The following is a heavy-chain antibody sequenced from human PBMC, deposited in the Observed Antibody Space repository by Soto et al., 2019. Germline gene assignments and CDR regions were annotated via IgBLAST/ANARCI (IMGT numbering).Heavy chain of an antibody. CDR2: IYYSGST. CDR1: GGSISSSSYY. D-gene: IGHD2-2*01. Sequence: QLQLQESGPGLVKPSETLSLTCTVSGGSISSSSYYWGWIRQPPGKGLEWIGSIYYSGSTYYNPSLTSRVAISEDTSKHQFSLKLSAVTAAYSAVYYCASPFYCSSTSCYYYYGMDVWGQGTTVTVSS. V-gene: IGHV4-39*01. CDR3: ASPFYCSSTSCYYYYGMDV. J-gene: IGHJ6*02.